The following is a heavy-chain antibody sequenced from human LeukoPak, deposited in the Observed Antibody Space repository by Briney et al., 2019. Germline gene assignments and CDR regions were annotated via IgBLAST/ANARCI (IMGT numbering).Heavy chain of an antibody. D-gene: IGHD3-10*01. CDR1: GFSFSSYW. Sequence: GGSLRLSCAASGFSFSSYWMSWVRQAPGKGLEGVANIKQDGSEKYYVDSVKGRFTISRDNAKNSLYLQMNSLRAEDTAVYYCAKVAMYYFGSGSYLDYWGQGTLVTVSS. V-gene: IGHV3-7*01. CDR3: AKVAMYYFGSGSYLDY. J-gene: IGHJ4*02. CDR2: IKQDGSEK.